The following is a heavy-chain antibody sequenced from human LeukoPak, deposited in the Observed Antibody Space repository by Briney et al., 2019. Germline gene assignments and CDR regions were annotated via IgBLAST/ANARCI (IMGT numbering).Heavy chain of an antibody. CDR3: ASALVGPNTVYYYYMDV. CDR1: GGSISSGDYY. J-gene: IGHJ6*03. CDR2: IYYSGST. Sequence: SETLSLTCTVSGGSISSGDYYWSWIRQPPGKGLEWIGYIYYSGSTYYNPSLRSRVTISVDTPKNQFSLKLSSVTAADTAVYYCASALVGPNTVYYYYMDVWGKGTAVPVSS. D-gene: IGHD2-2*01. V-gene: IGHV4-30-4*08.